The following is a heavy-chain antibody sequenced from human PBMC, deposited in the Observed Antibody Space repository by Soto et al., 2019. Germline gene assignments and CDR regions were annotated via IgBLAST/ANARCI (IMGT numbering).Heavy chain of an antibody. CDR3: TTAPWQPNKYYGMDV. J-gene: IGHJ6*02. CDR1: GFTFSNAW. D-gene: IGHD6-13*01. V-gene: IGHV3-15*01. Sequence: EVQLVESGGGLVKPGGSLRLSCAASGFTFSNAWMSWVRQAPGKGLEWVGRIKSKTDGGTTDYAAPVKGRFTISRDDSKNTLYLQMNSMKTEDTAVYYCTTAPWQPNKYYGMDVWGRGTTVTVSS. CDR2: IKSKTDGGTT.